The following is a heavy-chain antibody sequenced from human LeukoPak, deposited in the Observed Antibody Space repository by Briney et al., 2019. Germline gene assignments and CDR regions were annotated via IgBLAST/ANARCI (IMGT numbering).Heavy chain of an antibody. J-gene: IGHJ5*02. CDR2: TYYRSKWYN. CDR1: GDRVSSNSAA. Sequence: SQTLSLTCPISGDRVSSNSAAWNWPRHTPSRGLEWSTRTYYRSKWYNDCAVAVKSRLTINRDTSKNQFSVQLKSVTREDTAVYYCARETGYCSGGSCWSLFDPWGKGTLVTVSS. D-gene: IGHD2-15*01. CDR3: ARETGYCSGGSCWSLFDP. V-gene: IGHV6-1*01.